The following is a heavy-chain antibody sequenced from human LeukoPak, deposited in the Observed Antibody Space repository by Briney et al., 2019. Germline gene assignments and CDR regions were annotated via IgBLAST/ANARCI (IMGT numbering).Heavy chain of an antibody. CDR1: GGTFISYA. J-gene: IGHJ5*02. D-gene: IGHD6-6*01. CDR3: ASLASSSSVTWFDP. V-gene: IGHV1-69*01. Sequence: ASVKVSCKASGGTFISYAISWVRQAPGQGLEWMGGIIPIFGTANYAQKFQGRVTITADESTSTAYMELSSLRSEDTAVYYCASLASSSSVTWFDPWGQGTLVTVSS. CDR2: IIPIFGTA.